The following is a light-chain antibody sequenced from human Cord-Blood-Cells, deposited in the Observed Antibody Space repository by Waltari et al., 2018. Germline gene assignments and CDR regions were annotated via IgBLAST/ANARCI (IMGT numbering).Light chain of an antibody. CDR1: SSDVGGYNY. Sequence: QSALTQPRSVSGSPGQSVTISCTGTSSDVGGYNYVSWYQHHPGKAPTLMIYDVRKRPSGVPGRFSGSKSGNTASLTISGLQAEDEADYYCCSYAGSYTFVFGTGTKVTGL. V-gene: IGLV2-11*01. CDR2: DVR. CDR3: CSYAGSYTFV. J-gene: IGLJ1*01.